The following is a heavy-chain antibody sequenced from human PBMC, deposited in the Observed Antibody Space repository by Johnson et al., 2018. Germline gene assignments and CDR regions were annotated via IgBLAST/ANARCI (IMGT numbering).Heavy chain of an antibody. V-gene: IGHV3-11*01. J-gene: IGHJ6*02. CDR1: GFTFSDYY. D-gene: IGHD2-2*02. CDR3: ARGLGYCSSTSCYTPLYYYYGMDV. CDR2: ISSSGSTI. Sequence: QVQLVESGGGLVKXGGSXRLXCAASGFTFSDYYMSWIRQAPGKGLEWVSYISSSGSTIYYADSVKGRFSLPRDNAKNSLYLQMNSLRAEDTAVYYCARGLGYCSSTSCYTPLYYYYGMDVWGQGTTVTVSS.